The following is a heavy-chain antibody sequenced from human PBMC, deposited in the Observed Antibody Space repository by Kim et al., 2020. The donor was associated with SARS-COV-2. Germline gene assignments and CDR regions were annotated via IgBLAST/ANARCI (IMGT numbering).Heavy chain of an antibody. Sequence: QGRVTITADESTSTAYMELSSLRSEDTAVYYCARARRYYYDSSGSEDFDYWGQGTLVTVSS. J-gene: IGHJ4*02. D-gene: IGHD3-22*01. V-gene: IGHV1-69*01. CDR3: ARARRYYYDSSGSEDFDY.